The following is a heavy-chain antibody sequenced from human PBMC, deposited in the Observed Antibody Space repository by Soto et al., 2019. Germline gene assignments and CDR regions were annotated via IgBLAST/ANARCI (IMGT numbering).Heavy chain of an antibody. V-gene: IGHV3-30*18. Sequence: LRLSFAVSGFTFSLFGMHWVRQAPGKGLEWVAFISYEGRNKYYADSVKGRFTISRDNSKNTLSLQMDSLRPEDTAVYYCAKGRDSTLLRWQYFDNWGQGTQVTVSS. J-gene: IGHJ4*02. CDR2: ISYEGRNK. D-gene: IGHD4-17*01. CDR3: AKGRDSTLLRWQYFDN. CDR1: GFTFSLFG.